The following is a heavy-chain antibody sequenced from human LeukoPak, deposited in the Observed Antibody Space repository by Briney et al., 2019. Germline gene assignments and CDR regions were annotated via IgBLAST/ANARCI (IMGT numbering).Heavy chain of an antibody. J-gene: IGHJ5*02. CDR3: AREEAVAGRGFDP. CDR2: IYYSGST. V-gene: IGHV4-59*01. Sequence: SETLSLTCTVSGGSISSYYWSWIRQPPGKGLEWIGYIYYSGSTNYNPSLKSRVTISVDTSKNQFSLKLSSVTAADTAVYYCAREEAVAGRGFDPWGRGTLVTVSS. CDR1: GGSISSYY. D-gene: IGHD6-19*01.